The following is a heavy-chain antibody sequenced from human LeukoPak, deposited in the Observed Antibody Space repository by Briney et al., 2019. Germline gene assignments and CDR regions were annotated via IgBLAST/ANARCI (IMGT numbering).Heavy chain of an antibody. D-gene: IGHD3-16*02. CDR3: ARDLYDYVWGSYRYVDY. V-gene: IGHV3-66*01. Sequence: GGSLRLSCAASGFTVSSNYMSWVRQAPGKGLEWVSVIYSGGSTYYADSVKGRFTISRDNSKNTLYLQMNSLKAEDTAVYYCARDLYDYVWGSYRYVDYWGQGTLVTVSS. CDR1: GFTVSSNY. CDR2: IYSGGST. J-gene: IGHJ4*02.